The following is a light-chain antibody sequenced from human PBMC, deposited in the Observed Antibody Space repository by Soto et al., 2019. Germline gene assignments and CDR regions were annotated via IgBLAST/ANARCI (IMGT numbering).Light chain of an antibody. CDR1: QSVSSY. J-gene: IGKJ4*01. Sequence: EIVLTQSPATLSLSPGERATLPCRASQSVSSYLAWYQQKPGQAPRLLIFRASSRATGLPARFSASGSGTDFNLTISSLQSEDFAVYYCQQYNNWPRATFGGGTKVDIK. V-gene: IGKV3-15*01. CDR3: QQYNNWPRAT. CDR2: RAS.